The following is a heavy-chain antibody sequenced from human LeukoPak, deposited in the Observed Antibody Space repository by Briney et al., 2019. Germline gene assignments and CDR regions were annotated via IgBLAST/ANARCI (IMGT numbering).Heavy chain of an antibody. CDR1: GGSISSGGYY. Sequence: SQTLSLTCTVSGGSISSGGYYWSWIRQHPGKGLEWIGYIYYSGSTYYNPSLKSRVTISVDTSKNQFSLKLSSVTAADTAVYYCARDRRDGYNFFYYYGMDVWGQGTTVTVSS. D-gene: IGHD5-24*01. CDR2: IYYSGST. V-gene: IGHV4-31*03. J-gene: IGHJ6*02. CDR3: ARDRRDGYNFFYYYGMDV.